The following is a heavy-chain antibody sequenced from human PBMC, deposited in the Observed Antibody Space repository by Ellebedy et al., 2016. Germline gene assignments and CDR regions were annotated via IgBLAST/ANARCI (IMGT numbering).Heavy chain of an antibody. CDR1: GFSLSTSGVG. CDR3: ATVVTPLWYFDL. CDR2: IYWDDDK. J-gene: IGHJ2*01. V-gene: IGHV2-5*02. Sequence: SGPTLVKPTHTLTLTCTFSGFSLSTSGVGVGWIRQPPGKALEWLALIYWDDDKRYSPSLKSRLTITKDTSKNQVVLTMTNMDPVDTATYYCATVVTPLWYFDLWGRGTLVTVSS. D-gene: IGHD4-23*01.